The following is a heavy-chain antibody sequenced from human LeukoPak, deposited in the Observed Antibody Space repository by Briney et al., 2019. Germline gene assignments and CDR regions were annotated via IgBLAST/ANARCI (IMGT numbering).Heavy chain of an antibody. CDR3: ARDQVATSSYFDH. J-gene: IGHJ4*02. CDR2: IIPIFGTA. V-gene: IGHV1-69*01. Sequence: GGIIPIFGTANYAQKFQGRVAITADESTSTAYMELSSLRSEDTAVYYCARDQVATSSYFDHWGQGTLVTVSS. D-gene: IGHD5-12*01.